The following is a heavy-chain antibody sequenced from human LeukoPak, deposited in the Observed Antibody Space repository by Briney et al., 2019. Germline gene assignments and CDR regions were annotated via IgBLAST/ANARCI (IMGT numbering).Heavy chain of an antibody. V-gene: IGHV1-18*01. Sequence: ASVKVSCKASGYTFTSYGISWVRQAPGQGREWMGWISAYNGNTNYAQKLQGRVTMTTDTSTSTAYMELRSLRSDDTAVYYCARALGRFGELLYDYWGQGILVTVSS. D-gene: IGHD3-10*01. CDR1: GYTFTSYG. CDR2: ISAYNGNT. CDR3: ARALGRFGELLYDY. J-gene: IGHJ4*02.